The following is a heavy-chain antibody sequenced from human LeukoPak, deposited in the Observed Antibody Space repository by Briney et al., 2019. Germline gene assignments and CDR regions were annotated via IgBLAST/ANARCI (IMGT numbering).Heavy chain of an antibody. CDR3: AKVILIGYHTPSPPGN. J-gene: IGHJ4*02. Sequence: PGGSLRLSCAASGFTFSSYAMSWVRQAPGKGLEWVSAISGSGGSTYYADSVKGRFTISRDNSKNTLYLQMNSLRAEDTAVYYCAKVILIGYHTPSPPGNWGQGTLVTVSS. V-gene: IGHV3-23*01. D-gene: IGHD3-9*01. CDR2: ISGSGGST. CDR1: GFTFSSYA.